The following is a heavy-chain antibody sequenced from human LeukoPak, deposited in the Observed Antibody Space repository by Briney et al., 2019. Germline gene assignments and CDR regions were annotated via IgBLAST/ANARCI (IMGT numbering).Heavy chain of an antibody. J-gene: IGHJ2*01. CDR1: GFTFSSYG. V-gene: IGHV3-23*01. CDR2: VTGSGGST. D-gene: IGHD7-27*01. CDR3: AKSLGYWYFDL. Sequence: GGSLRLSCAASGFTFSSYGMSWLRQAPGKGPEGVSGVTGSGGSTFYADSVKGQFTTSRDNSRNTVYLQMNSLRAEDTAIYYCAKSLGYWYFDLWGRGTLVTVSS.